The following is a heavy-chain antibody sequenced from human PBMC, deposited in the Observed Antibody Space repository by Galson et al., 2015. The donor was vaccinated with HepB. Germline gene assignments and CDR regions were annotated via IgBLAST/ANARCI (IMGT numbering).Heavy chain of an antibody. CDR2: IYSGGST. V-gene: IGHV3-53*01. CDR3: ARVNYDFWSGSGAYYYYMDV. D-gene: IGHD3-3*01. CDR1: GFTVSSNY. J-gene: IGHJ6*03. Sequence: LRLSCAASGFTVSSNYMSWVRQAPGKGLEWVSVIYSGGSTYYADSVKGRLTISRDNSKNTLYLQMDSLRAEDTAVYYCARVNYDFWSGSGAYYYYMDVWGKGTTVTVSS.